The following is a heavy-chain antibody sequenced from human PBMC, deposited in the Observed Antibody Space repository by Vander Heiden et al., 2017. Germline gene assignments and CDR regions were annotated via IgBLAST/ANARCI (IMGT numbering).Heavy chain of an antibody. D-gene: IGHD5-12*01. J-gene: IGHJ6*02. Sequence: EVQLVESGGGLVKPGGSLRLSCAASGFTFSNAWMNWVRQAPGKGLEWVGRIKSKTDGGTTDYAAPVKGRFTISRDDSKNTLYLKMNSMKTEDTAVYYCTTGDSGYVRYYYGMDVWGQGTTVTVSS. CDR3: TTGDSGYVRYYYGMDV. CDR2: IKSKTDGGTT. V-gene: IGHV3-15*07. CDR1: GFTFSNAW.